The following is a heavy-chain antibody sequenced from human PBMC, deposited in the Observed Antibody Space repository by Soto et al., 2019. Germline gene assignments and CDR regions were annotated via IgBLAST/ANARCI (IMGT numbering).Heavy chain of an antibody. CDR2: IYYLGST. D-gene: IGHD3-10*01. Sequence: GTLSLTCSVSGGSMSEYFWSWIRQSPGKGLEWIGYIYYLGSTDYNPSLKSRVTISVDTSKRQFSLRLTSVTAADTAVYYCARDGYDGSGSPYPAYWGPGTQVTVSS. CDR1: GGSMSEYF. V-gene: IGHV4-59*01. CDR3: ARDGYDGSGSPYPAY. J-gene: IGHJ4*02.